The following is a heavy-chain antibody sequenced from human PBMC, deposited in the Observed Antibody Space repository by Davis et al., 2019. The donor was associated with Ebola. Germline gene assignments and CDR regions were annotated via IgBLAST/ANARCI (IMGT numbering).Heavy chain of an antibody. J-gene: IGHJ5*02. Sequence: MPGGSLRLSCAVSGGSVSSDYWWTWVRQPPGKGLAWIGEIYHAGYSNYNPSLKSRATISLDKSKNEFSLKLTSVTAADTAVYYCARGVGAATRFDPWGQGTLVTVSS. D-gene: IGHD4-17*01. CDR2: IYHAGYS. V-gene: IGHV4-4*02. CDR1: GGSVSSDYW. CDR3: ARGVGAATRFDP.